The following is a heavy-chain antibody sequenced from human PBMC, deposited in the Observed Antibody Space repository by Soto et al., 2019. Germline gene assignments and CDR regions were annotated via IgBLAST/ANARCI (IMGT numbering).Heavy chain of an antibody. CDR3: ARDNGYNWLDP. D-gene: IGHD2-8*01. Sequence: DEQLVESGGGLVQPGGSLRLSCVASGFTFSAYWMTWVRQAPGKGLEWVANIQEDGSTINYVDSVEGRFTISRDNAKNSLYLQMNSLRVEDTAVYYCARDNGYNWLDPWGQGTLVTVSS. J-gene: IGHJ5*02. CDR2: IQEDGSTI. CDR1: GFTFSAYW. V-gene: IGHV3-7*01.